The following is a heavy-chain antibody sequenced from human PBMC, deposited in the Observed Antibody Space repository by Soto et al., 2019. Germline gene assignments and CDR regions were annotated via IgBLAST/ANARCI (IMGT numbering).Heavy chain of an antibody. CDR3: ARPTRQWLGLRYYYGMDV. CDR2: INHSGST. D-gene: IGHD6-19*01. V-gene: IGHV4-30-2*01. J-gene: IGHJ6*02. CDR1: GGSISSGGYS. Sequence: SETLSLTCAVSGGSISSGGYSWSWIRQPPGKGLEWIGEINHSGSTNYNPSLKSRVTISVDTSKNQFSLKLSSVTAADTAVYYCARPTRQWLGLRYYYGMDVWGQGTTVTVSS.